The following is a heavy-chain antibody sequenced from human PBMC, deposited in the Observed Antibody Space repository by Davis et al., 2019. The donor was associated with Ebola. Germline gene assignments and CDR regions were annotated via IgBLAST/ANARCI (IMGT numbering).Heavy chain of an antibody. CDR1: GFTFSSYE. V-gene: IGHV4-34*01. CDR2: ITHSGST. CDR3: ARRIADGGYIDFHDY. Sequence: SETLSLSCAASGFTFSSYEMNWICQPPAKGLEWIGEITHSGSTNYNPSLKSRVTISADTSKNQLSLKLRSVTAADTAIYYCARRIADGGYIDFHDYWGQGTLVTISS. J-gene: IGHJ4*02. D-gene: IGHD3-9*01.